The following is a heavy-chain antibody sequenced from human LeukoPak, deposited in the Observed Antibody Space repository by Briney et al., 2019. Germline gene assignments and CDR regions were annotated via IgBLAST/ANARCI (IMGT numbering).Heavy chain of an antibody. CDR3: AAGGKYKRSRFDY. CDR2: INHSGST. J-gene: IGHJ4*02. Sequence: PSETLSLTCAVYGGSFSGYYWSWIRQPPGKGLEWIGEINHSGSTNYNPSLKSRVTISVDTSKNQFSLKLSSVTAADTAVYYCAAGGKYKRSRFDYWGQGTLVTVSS. CDR1: GGSFSGYY. D-gene: IGHD1-1*01. V-gene: IGHV4-34*01.